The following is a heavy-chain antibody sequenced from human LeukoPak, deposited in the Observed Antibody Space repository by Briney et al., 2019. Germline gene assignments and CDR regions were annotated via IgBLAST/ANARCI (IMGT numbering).Heavy chain of an antibody. V-gene: IGHV4-4*07. CDR1: GGSISSYY. Sequence: NPSESLSLTCTVSGGSISSYYWSWIRQPAGKGLEWIGRIYTSGSTNYNPSLKSRVTMSVDTSKNQFSLKLSSVTAADTAVYYCARDRATAYYYDSSGYHDAFDIWGQGTMVTVSS. CDR2: IYTSGST. J-gene: IGHJ3*02. CDR3: ARDRATAYYYDSSGYHDAFDI. D-gene: IGHD3-22*01.